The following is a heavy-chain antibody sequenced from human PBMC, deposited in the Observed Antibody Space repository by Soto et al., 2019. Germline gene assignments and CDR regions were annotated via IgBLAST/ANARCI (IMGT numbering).Heavy chain of an antibody. Sequence: GGSLRLSCAAAGFTFTNYWIHWVRQAPGKGLVWVSRINGDGSYTFYADSVKGRFAISRDNAKNTVYLHMNSLRAEDTAVYYCARGIQYRYGMDVWGQGTTVTVSS. V-gene: IGHV3-74*01. CDR2: INGDGSYT. CDR3: ARGIQYRYGMDV. J-gene: IGHJ6*02. D-gene: IGHD4-4*01. CDR1: GFTFTNYW.